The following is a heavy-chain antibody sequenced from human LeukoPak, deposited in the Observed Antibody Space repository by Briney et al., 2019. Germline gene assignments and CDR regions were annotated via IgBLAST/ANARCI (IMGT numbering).Heavy chain of an antibody. J-gene: IGHJ4*02. Sequence: GGSLRLSCAASGFTSGFTFSSFAMSWVRQAPGKGLEWVSTISGSGGGTYYADSVKGRFTISRDNSKNTLYLQMNSLRVEDTAVYYCAKKTNSFDHWGQGTLVTVSS. CDR2: ISGSGGGT. CDR1: GFTFSSFA. D-gene: IGHD1-14*01. V-gene: IGHV3-23*01. CDR3: AKKTNSFDH.